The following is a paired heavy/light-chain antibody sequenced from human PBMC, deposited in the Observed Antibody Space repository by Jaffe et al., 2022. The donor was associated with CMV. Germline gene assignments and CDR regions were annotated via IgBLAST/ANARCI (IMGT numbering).Light chain of an antibody. CDR1: QDISSW. CDR3: QQASSFPWT. CDR2: TAS. Sequence: DVQMTQSPSSVSASVGDRVTITCRTSQDISSWLAWYQQKPGKAPKLLIYTASDLQSGVPSRFSGSGSGTHFTLTISSLQPEDFATYFCQQASSFPWTFGQGTKVEIK. J-gene: IGKJ1*01. V-gene: IGKV1-12*01.
Heavy chain of an antibody. CDR1: GFTFSSYG. CDR2: IWHDGNNK. D-gene: IGHD2-15*01. J-gene: IGHJ4*02. Sequence: QVQLVESGGGVVQPGRSLRLSCAASGFTFSSYGMHWVRQAPGKGLEWVAVIWHDGNNKYYADSVKGRFTISRDNSKNTLYLQMNSLSVEDTAVYYCASAYCSGGSCYLGNWGQGTPVTVSS. CDR3: ASAYCSGGSCYLGN. V-gene: IGHV3-33*08.